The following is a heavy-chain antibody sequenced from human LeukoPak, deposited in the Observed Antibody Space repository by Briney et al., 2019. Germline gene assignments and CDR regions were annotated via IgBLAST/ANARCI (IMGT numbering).Heavy chain of an antibody. D-gene: IGHD6-19*01. CDR1: GGTFSSYA. Sequence: GASVKVSCKASGGTFSSYAISWVRQAPGQGLEWMGRIIPILGIANYAQKFQGRVTITADKSTSTAYMELSSLRSEDTAVYYCARDLSEDTASFGFSYDGVQQWLERGGFDYWGQGTLVTVSS. CDR3: ARDLSEDTASFGFSYDGVQQWLERGGFDY. CDR2: IIPILGIA. V-gene: IGHV1-69*04. J-gene: IGHJ4*02.